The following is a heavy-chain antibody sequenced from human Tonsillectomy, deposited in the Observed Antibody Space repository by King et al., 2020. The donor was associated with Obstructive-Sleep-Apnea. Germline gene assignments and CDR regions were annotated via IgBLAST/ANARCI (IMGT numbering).Heavy chain of an antibody. Sequence: VQLVESGAEVKKPGESLKISCEASGYTFISYWIGWVRQMPGRGLEWMGVIYPGDSDTRYSPSFQGQVTISADKSISTAYLQWSSLKASDTAMYYCARHYGMDVWGQGTTVTVSS. CDR2: IYPGDSDT. CDR1: GYTFISYW. V-gene: IGHV5-51*01. CDR3: ARHYGMDV. J-gene: IGHJ6*02.